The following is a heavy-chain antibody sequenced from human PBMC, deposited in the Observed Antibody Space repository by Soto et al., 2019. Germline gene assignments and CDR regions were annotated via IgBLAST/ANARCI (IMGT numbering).Heavy chain of an antibody. CDR1: GVSISSSNW. J-gene: IGHJ5*02. Sequence: SETLSLTCAVSGVSISSSNWWSWVRQPPGKGLEWIGEIYHSGSTNYNPSLKSRVTISVDKSKNQFSLKLSSVTAADTAVYYCAGDRAPGYSYGFGWFDPWGQGTLVTVSS. CDR3: AGDRAPGYSYGFGWFDP. D-gene: IGHD5-18*01. V-gene: IGHV4-4*02. CDR2: IYHSGST.